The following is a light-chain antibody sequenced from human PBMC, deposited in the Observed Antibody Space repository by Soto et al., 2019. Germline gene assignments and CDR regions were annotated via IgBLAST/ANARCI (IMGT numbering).Light chain of an antibody. CDR1: SSDVGGYKY. V-gene: IGLV2-8*01. J-gene: IGLJ1*01. Sequence: QSALTQPPSASGSPGQSVTISCTGTSSDVGGYKYVSWYQQHPGNAPKLMIFGVNKRPSGVPDRFSGSKSRNTASLTVSGLQAEDEADYYCSSYAGINNLGVFGTGTKVTVL. CDR2: GVN. CDR3: SSYAGINNLGV.